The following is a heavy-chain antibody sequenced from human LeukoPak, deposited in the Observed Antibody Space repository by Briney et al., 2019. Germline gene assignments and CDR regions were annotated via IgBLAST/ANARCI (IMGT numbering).Heavy chain of an antibody. CDR3: ARARVNHFDY. J-gene: IGHJ4*02. Sequence: PPGGSLRLSCAASGFTFSSYEMNWVRQAPGKGLEWVSYISSSGSTIYYADSVKGRFTISRDNAKNSLYLQMNSLRAEDTAVYYCARARVNHFDYWGQGTLVTVSS. CDR2: ISSSGSTI. V-gene: IGHV3-48*03. CDR1: GFTFSSYE. D-gene: IGHD4-23*01.